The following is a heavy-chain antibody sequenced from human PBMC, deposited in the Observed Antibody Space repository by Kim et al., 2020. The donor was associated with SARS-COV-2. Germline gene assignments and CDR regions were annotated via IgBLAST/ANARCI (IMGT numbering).Heavy chain of an antibody. CDR2: IDYSGST. CDR3: ARHSNRVMRAFDI. Sequence: SDTLSLTCTVSGGSISSRTYYWGWIRQPPGKGLEWIGTIDYSGSTYYNPSLKSRLTISVDTTKNQFSLKLSSVTTEDTAVYYCARHSNRVMRAFDIWGQETMVTVSS. J-gene: IGHJ3*02. V-gene: IGHV4-39*01. CDR1: GGSISSRTYY. D-gene: IGHD2-21*01.